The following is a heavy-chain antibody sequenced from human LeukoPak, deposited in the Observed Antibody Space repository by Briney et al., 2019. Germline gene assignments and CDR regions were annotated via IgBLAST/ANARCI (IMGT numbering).Heavy chain of an antibody. CDR3: ARGQASDFVY. CDR1: GLTFISYS. Sequence: GGSLRLSCAASGLTFISYSMNWVRQAPGKGLEWVSSISSSSSYIYYADSVKGRFTISRDNAKHSLYLQMNSLRAEDTAVYYCARGQASDFVYWGQGTLVTVSS. J-gene: IGHJ4*02. V-gene: IGHV3-21*01. CDR2: ISSSSSYI.